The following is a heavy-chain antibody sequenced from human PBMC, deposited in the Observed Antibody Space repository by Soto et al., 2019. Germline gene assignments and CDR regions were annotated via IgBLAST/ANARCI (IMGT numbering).Heavy chain of an antibody. J-gene: IGHJ4*02. Sequence: GGSLRLSCAASGFTFSGYIISWVRQAPGKGLEWVSSITNSGGTTFYADSVKGRFTISRDNSKNALYLQMISLRAEDTAVYFWETGDNSHFFYQWARGALVPVSS. CDR3: ETGDNSHFFYQ. V-gene: IGHV3-23*01. CDR2: ITNSGGTT. CDR1: GFTFSGYI. D-gene: IGHD3-3*02.